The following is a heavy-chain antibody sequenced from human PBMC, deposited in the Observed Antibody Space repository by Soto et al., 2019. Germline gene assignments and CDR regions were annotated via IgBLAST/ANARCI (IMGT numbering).Heavy chain of an antibody. Sequence: GGSLRLSCAASGFTFSSYSMNWVRQAPGKGLEWVSYISSSSSTIYYADSVKGRFTISRDNAKNSLYLQMNSLRDEDTAVYYCARGPMTTVVFYNWFDPWGQGTLVTVSS. J-gene: IGHJ5*02. CDR1: GFTFSSYS. CDR2: ISSSSSTI. D-gene: IGHD4-17*01. CDR3: ARGPMTTVVFYNWFDP. V-gene: IGHV3-48*02.